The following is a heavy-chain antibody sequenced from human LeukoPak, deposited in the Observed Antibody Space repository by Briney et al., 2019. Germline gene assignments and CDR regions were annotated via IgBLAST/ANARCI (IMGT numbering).Heavy chain of an antibody. CDR2: IIPIFGTA. D-gene: IGHD6-19*01. V-gene: IGHV1-69*05. CDR3: ARSRDSGWPNDAFDI. J-gene: IGHJ3*02. CDR1: GGTFSSYA. Sequence: ASVKASCKASGGTFSSYAISWVRQAPGQGLEWMGRIIPIFGTANYAQKFQGRVTITTDESTSTAYMELSSLRSEDTAVYYCARSRDSGWPNDAFDIWGQGTMVTVSS.